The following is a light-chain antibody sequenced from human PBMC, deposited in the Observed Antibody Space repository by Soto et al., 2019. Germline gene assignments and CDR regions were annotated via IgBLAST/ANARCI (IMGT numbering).Light chain of an antibody. Sequence: EIVMTQSPATLSVSVGERATLSCRASHSVSSKLAWYQQKPGQAPRLLIYGASTRATDIPARFSGSGSGTEFTLTLSSRQSEDFAVYYCQQYNDWPPQLTFGGGTKVEIK. J-gene: IGKJ4*01. CDR2: GAS. CDR3: QQYNDWPPQLT. V-gene: IGKV3-15*01. CDR1: HSVSSK.